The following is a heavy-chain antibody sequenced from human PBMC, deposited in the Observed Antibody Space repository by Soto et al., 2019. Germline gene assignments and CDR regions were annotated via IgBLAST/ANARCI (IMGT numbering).Heavy chain of an antibody. CDR1: GGSFSTYY. V-gene: IGHV4-34*01. D-gene: IGHD6-6*01. J-gene: IGHJ5*02. Sequence: SEPLSLTCAISGGSFSTYYWSLIRQSPGKGLEWIGDINHSGSTNYNPSLKSRVTLSVDTSKNQFSLKMTSVTAADTAVYYCARKSGAGRRRWFDPWGQGTLVTVSS. CDR3: ARKSGAGRRRWFDP. CDR2: INHSGST.